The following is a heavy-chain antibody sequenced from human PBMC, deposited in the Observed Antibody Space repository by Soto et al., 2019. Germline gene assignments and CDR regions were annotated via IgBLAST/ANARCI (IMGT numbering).Heavy chain of an antibody. D-gene: IGHD3-3*01. V-gene: IGHV5-10-1*01. Sequence: GESLKISCKGSGYSFTSYWISWVRQMPGKGLEWMGRIDPSDSYTNYSPSFQGHVTISADKSISTAYLQWSSLKASDTAMYYCASISLYDFWSGQIYYYGMDVWGQGTTLTVSS. CDR3: ASISLYDFWSGQIYYYGMDV. J-gene: IGHJ6*02. CDR2: IDPSDSYT. CDR1: GYSFTSYW.